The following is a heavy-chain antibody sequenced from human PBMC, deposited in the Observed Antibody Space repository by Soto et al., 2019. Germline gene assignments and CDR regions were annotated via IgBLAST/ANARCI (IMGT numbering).Heavy chain of an antibody. D-gene: IGHD3-10*01. V-gene: IGHV4-61*08. CDR2: ISYSGST. J-gene: IGHJ6*02. Sequence: PSETLSLTCTVSGGSISSGGYYWSWLRQPPGKGLEWIGYISYSGSTNYTPSLKSRVTMSVDTSKNLFSLRLSYVTAADTAVYYCAGDYTVRGASHRAYYYYGMDVWGQGTTVTV. CDR1: GGSISSGGYY. CDR3: AGDYTVRGASHRAYYYYGMDV.